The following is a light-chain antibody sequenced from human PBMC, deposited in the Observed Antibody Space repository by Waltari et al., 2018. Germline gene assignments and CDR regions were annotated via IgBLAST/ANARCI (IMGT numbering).Light chain of an antibody. J-gene: IGKJ4*01. CDR2: GAS. CDR1: QSVNSK. V-gene: IGKV3-15*01. Sequence: IVMTQSPATLSVSPGERATLSCRASQSVNSKLDWCQQKPGQAPRLLIYGASTRATGIPARFSGSGSGTEFTLTISSLQSEDFAVYYCQQYNNWPLTFGGGTKVEIK. CDR3: QQYNNWPLT.